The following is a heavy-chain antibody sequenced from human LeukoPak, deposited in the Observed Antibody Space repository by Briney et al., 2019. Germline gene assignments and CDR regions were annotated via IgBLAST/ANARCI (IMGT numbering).Heavy chain of an antibody. D-gene: IGHD3-22*01. CDR3: AKRGVVIRVILVGFHKEAYYFDS. CDR1: GITVSNYG. V-gene: IGHV3-23*01. CDR2: ISGSGGGT. Sequence: PGGSLRLSCAVSGITVSNYGMSWVRQAPGKGLEWVAGISGSGGGTNYADSVKGRFTISRDNFKNTLYLQMKSLRAEDTAVYFCAKRGVVIRVILVGFHKEAYYFDSWGQGALVTVSS. J-gene: IGHJ4*02.